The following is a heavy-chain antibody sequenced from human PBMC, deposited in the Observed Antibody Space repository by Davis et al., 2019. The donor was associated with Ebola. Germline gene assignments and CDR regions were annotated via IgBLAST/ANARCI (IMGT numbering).Heavy chain of an antibody. V-gene: IGHV6-1*01. CDR1: GDSVSANSAA. D-gene: IGHD4-17*01. Sequence: SETLSLTCAISGDSVSANSAAWNWIRQSPSRGLEWLGRTYYRSKWYNDYAVSVKSRITINPDTSKNQFSLQLNSVTPEDTAVYYCASGGYGDYVYYFQHWGQGTLVTVSS. J-gene: IGHJ1*01. CDR3: ASGGYGDYVYYFQH. CDR2: TYYRSKWYN.